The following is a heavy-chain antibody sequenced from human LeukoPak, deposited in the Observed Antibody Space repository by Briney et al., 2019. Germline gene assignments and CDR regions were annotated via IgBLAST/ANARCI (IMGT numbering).Heavy chain of an antibody. Sequence: GASVNVSCKASGYTFTSYYMHWVRQAPGQGLEWMGIINPSGGSTSYAQKFQGRVTMTRDTSTSTVYMELSSLRSEDTAVYYCARDQNYDILTGYRPRWYFDLWGRGTLVTVSS. V-gene: IGHV1-46*01. J-gene: IGHJ2*01. CDR3: ARDQNYDILTGYRPRWYFDL. CDR1: GYTFTSYY. CDR2: INPSGGST. D-gene: IGHD3-9*01.